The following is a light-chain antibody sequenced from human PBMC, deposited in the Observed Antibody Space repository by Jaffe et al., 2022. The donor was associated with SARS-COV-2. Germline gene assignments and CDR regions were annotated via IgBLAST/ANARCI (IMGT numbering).Light chain of an antibody. CDR3: QQYGWSPYT. CDR1: QTISSNY. CDR2: GAS. J-gene: IGKJ2*01. Sequence: EIVLTQSPGTLSLSPGERATLSCRASQTISSNYLAWYQQKPGQPPRLLIYGASGRSTGIPDRFSGSGSGTDFTLTISRLEPEDFAVYYCQQYGWSPYTFGQGTKLEIK. V-gene: IGKV3-20*01.